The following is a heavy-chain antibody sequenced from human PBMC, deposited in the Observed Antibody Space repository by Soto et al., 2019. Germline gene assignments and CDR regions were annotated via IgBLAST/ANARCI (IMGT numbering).Heavy chain of an antibody. J-gene: IGHJ4*02. CDR1: GFTFSSYA. CDR2: ISGSGGST. Sequence: PGGSLRLSCAASGFTFSSYAMSWVRQAPGKGLEWVSAISGSGGSTYYADSVKGRLTISRDNSKNTLYLQMNSLRAEDTAVYYCAKDRDGYDLGYFDYWGQGTLVTVSS. V-gene: IGHV3-23*01. CDR3: AKDRDGYDLGYFDY. D-gene: IGHD5-12*01.